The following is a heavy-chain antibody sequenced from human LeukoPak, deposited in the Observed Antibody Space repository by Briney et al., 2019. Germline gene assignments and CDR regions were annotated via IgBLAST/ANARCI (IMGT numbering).Heavy chain of an antibody. CDR2: INPNSGGT. CDR1: GYTFTGYY. D-gene: IGHD3-10*01. CDR3: ARSGAYGSGSYLSY. Sequence: ASVTVSCKASGYTFTGYYMHWVRQAPGQGLEWMGWINPNSGGTNYAQKFQGRVTMTRDTSISTAYMELGRLRSDDTAVYYCARSGAYGSGSYLSYWGQGTLVTVSS. V-gene: IGHV1-2*02. J-gene: IGHJ4*02.